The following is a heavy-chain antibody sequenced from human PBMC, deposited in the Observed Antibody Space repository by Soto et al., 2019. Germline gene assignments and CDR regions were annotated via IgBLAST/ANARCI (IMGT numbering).Heavy chain of an antibody. CDR2: IYPGDSDT. CDR3: ATFRGSRSYYNPIDY. J-gene: IGHJ4*02. D-gene: IGHD3-10*01. CDR1: GYSFSTYW. V-gene: IGHV5-51*01. Sequence: HGESLKISCKASGYSFSTYWIAWVRQMPGKGLEWMGIIYPGDSDTRYSPSFQGQVTVSADKSISTAYLQWSSLKASDTAMYYCATFRGSRSYYNPIDYWGQGTLVTVSS.